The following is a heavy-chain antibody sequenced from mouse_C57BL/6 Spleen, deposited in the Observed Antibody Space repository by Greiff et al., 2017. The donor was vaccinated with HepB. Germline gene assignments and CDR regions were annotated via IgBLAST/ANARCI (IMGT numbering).Heavy chain of an antibody. Sequence: EVKLQQSGPELVKPGASVKIPCKASGYTFTDYNMDWVKQSHGKSLEWIGDINPNNGGTIYNQKFKGKATLTVDKSSSTAYMELRSLTSEDTAVYYCARRNYYGNYGDAMDYWGQGTSVTVSS. CDR3: ARRNYYGNYGDAMDY. V-gene: IGHV1-18*01. D-gene: IGHD2-1*01. CDR2: INPNNGGT. J-gene: IGHJ4*01. CDR1: GYTFTDYN.